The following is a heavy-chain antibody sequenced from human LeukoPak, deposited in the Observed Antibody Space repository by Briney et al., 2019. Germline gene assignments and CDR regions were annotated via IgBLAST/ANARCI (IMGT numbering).Heavy chain of an antibody. J-gene: IGHJ4*02. CDR2: INHSGST. V-gene: IGHV4-34*01. CDR3: ARRVGIAAVGDFDY. CDR1: GGSFSGYY. D-gene: IGHD6-13*01. Sequence: SETLSLTCAVYGGSFSGYYWSWIRQPPGKGLEWIGEINHSGSTNYNPSLKSRVTISVDTSKNQFSLKLSSVTAADTAVYYCARRVGIAAVGDFDYWGQGTLVTVSS.